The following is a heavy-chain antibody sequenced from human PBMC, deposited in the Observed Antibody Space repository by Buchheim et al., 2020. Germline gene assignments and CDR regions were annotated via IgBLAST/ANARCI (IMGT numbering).Heavy chain of an antibody. J-gene: IGHJ5*02. Sequence: QVQLVESGGGVVQPGRSLRLSCAASGFTFSSYAMHWVRQAPGKGLEWVAVISYDGSNKYYADSVKGRFTISRDNSKNTLYLQMNSLRDEDTAVYFCAKVGYSDSWSWFDPWGQGTL. V-gene: IGHV3-30-3*01. CDR3: AKVGYSDSWSWFDP. D-gene: IGHD5-12*01. CDR2: ISYDGSNK. CDR1: GFTFSSYA.